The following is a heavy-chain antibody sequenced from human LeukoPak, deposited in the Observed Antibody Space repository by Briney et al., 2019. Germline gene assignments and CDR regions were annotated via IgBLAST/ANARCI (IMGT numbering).Heavy chain of an antibody. D-gene: IGHD2-21*01. Sequence: GSVKVSCKTSGYSFTDYYMHWVRQAPGQGLEWLGWFNPNSGGTSAAQKFQGRVTMTRDTSITTVYMEVSWLTSDDTAIYYCARADRLHGGPYLIGPWGQGTLVTVSS. V-gene: IGHV1-2*02. CDR3: ARADRLHGGPYLIGP. CDR2: FNPNSGGT. CDR1: GYSFTDYY. J-gene: IGHJ5*02.